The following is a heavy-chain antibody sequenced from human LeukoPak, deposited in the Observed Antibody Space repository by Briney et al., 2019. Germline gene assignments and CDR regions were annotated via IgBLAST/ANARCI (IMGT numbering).Heavy chain of an antibody. CDR3: ARTCSGGGCFDY. J-gene: IGHJ4*02. Sequence: PSETLSLTCAVYGGSFSGYYWSWIRQPPGKGLEWIGEINHSGSTNYNPSLKSRVTISVDTSKNQFSLKLSSVTATDTAVYYCARTCSGGGCFDYWGQGTLVTVSS. D-gene: IGHD2-15*01. CDR1: GGSFSGYY. CDR2: INHSGST. V-gene: IGHV4-34*01.